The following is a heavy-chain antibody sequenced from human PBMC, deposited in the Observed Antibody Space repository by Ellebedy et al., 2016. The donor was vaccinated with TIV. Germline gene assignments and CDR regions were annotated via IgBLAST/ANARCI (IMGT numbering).Heavy chain of an antibody. Sequence: ASVKVSXKASRYTFTSYYMHWVRQAPGQGLEWMGIINPSGGSTSYAQKFQGRVTMTRDTSTSTVYMELSSLRSEDTAVYYCARGAWGNYGLDYWGQGTLVTVSS. J-gene: IGHJ4*02. V-gene: IGHV1-46*01. CDR1: RYTFTSYY. D-gene: IGHD4-11*01. CDR3: ARGAWGNYGLDY. CDR2: INPSGGST.